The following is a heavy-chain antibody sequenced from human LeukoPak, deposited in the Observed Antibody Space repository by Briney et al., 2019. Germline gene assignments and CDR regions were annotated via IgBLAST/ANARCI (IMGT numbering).Heavy chain of an antibody. CDR3: ARGRSVSSIFDY. CDR1: GFSVSSDY. Sequence: GGSLRLSCAASGFSVSSDYMTWVRQAPGKGLEWVSVIYGGGDTNYADSVEGRFTTSRDNSKNTVFLQMNSLRAEDTAVYYCARGRSVSSIFDYWGQGTLVNVSS. CDR2: IYGGGDT. V-gene: IGHV3-53*01. D-gene: IGHD1-26*01. J-gene: IGHJ4*02.